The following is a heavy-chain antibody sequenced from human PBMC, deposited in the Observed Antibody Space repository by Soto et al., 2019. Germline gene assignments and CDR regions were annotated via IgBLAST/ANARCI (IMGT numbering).Heavy chain of an antibody. J-gene: IGHJ4*01. CDR2: IDPRDSET. CDR3: ARRESSYSRGSFDY. Sequence: PGESLKISCEGSGYNFTNFWIHWVRQLPGKGLEWMGRIDPRDSETNYSPSFQGHVTISTAKSVTTAYLQWSSLKASDTALYYCARRESSYSRGSFDYWGQGTLVTVSS. D-gene: IGHD3-22*01. V-gene: IGHV5-10-1*01. CDR1: GYNFTNFW.